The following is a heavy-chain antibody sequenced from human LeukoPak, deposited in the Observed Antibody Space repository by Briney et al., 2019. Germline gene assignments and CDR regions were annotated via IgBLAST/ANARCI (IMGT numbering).Heavy chain of an antibody. CDR3: ARGRPSSGWPSQFDY. CDR1: GFTFSNYA. CDR2: ISFDGSNK. J-gene: IGHJ4*02. D-gene: IGHD6-19*01. Sequence: GGSLRLSCAASGFTFSNYAIHWVRRAPGKGLEWVAIISFDGSNKHYADSVKGRFTISRDNSKNTLYLQMNSLRAEDTAVYYCARGRPSSGWPSQFDYWGQGTLVTVSS. V-gene: IGHV3-30*04.